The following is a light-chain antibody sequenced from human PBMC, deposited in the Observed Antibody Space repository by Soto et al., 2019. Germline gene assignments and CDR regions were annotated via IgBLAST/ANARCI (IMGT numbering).Light chain of an antibody. V-gene: IGKV1-27*01. J-gene: IGKJ1*01. CDR3: LKYNKDAPGM. CDR1: QDISHF. CDR2: GAS. Sequence: DIQITQSPSSLSASIGDRVTLTCRASQDISHFLAWYQQRPGKVPTLLIYGASTLQSGVPSRFSGTGSGTDFTLTISSLQPEDVATYYCLKYNKDAPGMFGQGTKV.